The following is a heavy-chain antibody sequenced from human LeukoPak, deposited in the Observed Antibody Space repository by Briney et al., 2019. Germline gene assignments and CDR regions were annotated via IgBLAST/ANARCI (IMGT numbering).Heavy chain of an antibody. CDR2: IYTSGST. Sequence: SETLSLTCTVSGGSISSYYWIWIRQPAGKGLEWIGRIYTSGSTNYNPSLKSRGNMSVDKSKNQFSLKLSSVTAADTAVYYCARAGVWGSLWGYYYYMDVWGKGTTVTVSS. J-gene: IGHJ6*03. CDR1: GGSISSYY. CDR3: ARAGVWGSLWGYYYYMDV. D-gene: IGHD3-16*01. V-gene: IGHV4-4*07.